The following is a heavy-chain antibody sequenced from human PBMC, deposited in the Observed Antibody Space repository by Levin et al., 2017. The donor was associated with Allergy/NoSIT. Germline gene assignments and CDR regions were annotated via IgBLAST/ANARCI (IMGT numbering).Heavy chain of an antibody. CDR1: GFTFSSYS. CDR3: AKDDDLGVPYYFDC. J-gene: IGHJ4*02. Sequence: PGGSLRLSCSASGFTFSSYSMSWVRQAPGKGLEWVAAVAGSGGRTFYADSVKGRFTISRDNSKNTLSLQMDTLRAEDTGFYYCAKDDDLGVPYYFDCWGQGTLVTVSS. CDR2: VAGSGGRT. V-gene: IGHV3-23*01. D-gene: IGHD2-8*01.